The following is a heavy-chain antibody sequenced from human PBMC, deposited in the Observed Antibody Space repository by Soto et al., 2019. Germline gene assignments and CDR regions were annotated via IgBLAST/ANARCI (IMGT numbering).Heavy chain of an antibody. CDR2: ISSSSSYI. CDR3: ARDRWDYGGKGHYYYYGMDV. CDR1: GFTFSSYS. V-gene: IGHV3-21*01. D-gene: IGHD4-17*01. Sequence: PGGSLRLSCAASGFTFSSYSMNWVRQAPGKGLEWVSSISSSSSYIYYADSVKGRFTISRDNAKNSLYLQMNSLRAEDTAVYYCARDRWDYGGKGHYYYYGMDVWGQGTTVTVSS. J-gene: IGHJ6*02.